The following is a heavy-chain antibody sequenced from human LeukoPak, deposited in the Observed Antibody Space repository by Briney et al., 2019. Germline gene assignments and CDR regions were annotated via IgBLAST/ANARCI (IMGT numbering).Heavy chain of an antibody. J-gene: IGHJ4*02. V-gene: IGHV1-18*01. Sequence: ASVKVSCKASGYTFTSYGISWVRQAPGQGLECMGWISAYDGNTNYAQKLQGRVTMTTDTSTSTAYMELRSLRSDDTAVYYCAREPSGRAVAGSWGQGTLVTVSS. CDR1: GYTFTSYG. CDR2: ISAYDGNT. D-gene: IGHD6-19*01. CDR3: AREPSGRAVAGS.